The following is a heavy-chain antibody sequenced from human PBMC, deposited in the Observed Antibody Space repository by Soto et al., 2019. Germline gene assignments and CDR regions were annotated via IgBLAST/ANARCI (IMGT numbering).Heavy chain of an antibody. D-gene: IGHD1-26*01. CDR1: NASITSSXYY. CDR3: ARMSGTYYVPDY. Sequence: QVQLQESGPRLVEASQTLSLTCTVSNASITSSXYYWSWVRQPPGKRLEWIGYIYHSGSTFYSPSLQSRLTMSVDTSKNQFSLTLRSVTAADTAVYHCARMSGTYYVPDYWGQGTLVTVSS. J-gene: IGHJ4*02. V-gene: IGHV4-31*03. CDR2: IYHSGST.